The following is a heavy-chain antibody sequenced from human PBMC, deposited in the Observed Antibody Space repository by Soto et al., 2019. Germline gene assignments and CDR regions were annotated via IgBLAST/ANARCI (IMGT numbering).Heavy chain of an antibody. CDR1: GFTFSSYG. CDR3: ARSTSSTLNYYYGMDV. V-gene: IGHV3-30*03. Sequence: HPGGSLRLSCAASGFTFSSYGMHWVSQAPGKGLEWVAVISYDGANEYYADSVKGRFTIARDNSRNTLYLQMNSLRIEDTAVFFCARSTSSTLNYYYGMDVWGQGTTVTVSS. D-gene: IGHD6-6*01. J-gene: IGHJ6*02. CDR2: ISYDGANE.